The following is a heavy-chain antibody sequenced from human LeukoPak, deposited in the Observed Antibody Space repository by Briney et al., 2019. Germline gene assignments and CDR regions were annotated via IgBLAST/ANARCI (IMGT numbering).Heavy chain of an antibody. D-gene: IGHD3-9*01. V-gene: IGHV1-18*01. J-gene: IGHJ3*02. CDR2: ISAYNGNT. CDR3: ARGWHYDILTGYLQIDAFDI. Sequence: ASVKVSCKASGYTFTSYGISWVRQAPGQGLEWMGWISAYNGNTNYAQKLQGRVTMTTGTSTSTAYMELRSLRSDDTAVYYCARGWHYDILTGYLQIDAFDIWGQGTMGTVSS. CDR1: GYTFTSYG.